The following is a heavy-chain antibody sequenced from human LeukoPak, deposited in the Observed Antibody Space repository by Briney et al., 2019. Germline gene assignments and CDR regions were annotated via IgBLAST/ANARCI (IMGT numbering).Heavy chain of an antibody. CDR1: GFTFSSYA. CDR2: ISYDGSNK. CDR3: AKDRYCSGGSCYFDY. D-gene: IGHD2-15*01. V-gene: IGHV3-30*04. Sequence: SGGSLRLSCAASGFTFSSYAMHWVRQAPGKGLEWVAVISYDGSNKYYADSVKGRFTISRDNSKNTLYLQMNSLRAEDTAVYYCAKDRYCSGGSCYFDYWGQGTLVTVSS. J-gene: IGHJ4*02.